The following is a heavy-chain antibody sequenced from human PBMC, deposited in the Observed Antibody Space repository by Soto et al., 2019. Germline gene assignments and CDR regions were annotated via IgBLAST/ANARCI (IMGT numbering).Heavy chain of an antibody. CDR1: GYPFTTYG. J-gene: IGHJ4*01. V-gene: IGHV1-18*01. CDR3: TRENEAAASPTLDY. CDR2: IIVSNGYT. D-gene: IGHD1-1*01. Sequence: ASVKVSCKASGYPFTTYGINWVRQAPGQGLEWMGWIIVSNGYTNYAQNLQGRVTMTADTSTNVAYMELRSLRSDDTAVYYCTRENEAAASPTLDYWGHGTLVTVSS.